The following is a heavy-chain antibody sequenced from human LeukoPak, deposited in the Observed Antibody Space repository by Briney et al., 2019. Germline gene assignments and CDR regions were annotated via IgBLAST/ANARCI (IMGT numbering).Heavy chain of an antibody. CDR3: TGGSDKVLSGDDYYYMDV. CDR2: IDRDGRVQ. Sequence: GGSLRLSCTASGFTTHYWLNWVRQSPGKGLEWVANIDRDGRVQHYVDSVEGRFTISRDSAKNSLALQMHSLRAEDTAVYYCTGGSDKVLSGDDYYYMDVWGTGTTVTVSS. CDR1: GFTTHYW. J-gene: IGHJ6*03. D-gene: IGHD2/OR15-2a*01. V-gene: IGHV3-7*01.